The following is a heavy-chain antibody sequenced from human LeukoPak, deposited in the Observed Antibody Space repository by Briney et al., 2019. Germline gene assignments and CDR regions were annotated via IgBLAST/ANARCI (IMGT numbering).Heavy chain of an antibody. CDR3: ARGGFAHAFDI. CDR1: GFTFISYW. J-gene: IGHJ3*02. CDR2: IDNDGSEM. V-gene: IGHV3-74*01. Sequence: GGSLRLSCAASGFTFISYWIRWVRQDPGNGLEWVSRIDNDGSEMLYADSVRGRFTISRDNAKNTLYLQLNSLRAYDTAVYFCARGGFAHAFDIWGQGTMVTVYS.